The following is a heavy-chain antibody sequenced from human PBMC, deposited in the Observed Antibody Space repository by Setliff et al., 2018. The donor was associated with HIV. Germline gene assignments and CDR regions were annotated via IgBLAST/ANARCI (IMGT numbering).Heavy chain of an antibody. J-gene: IGHJ6*03. CDR1: GYTLTELS. CDR2: FDPEDVET. D-gene: IGHD3-16*01. V-gene: IGHV1-24*01. Sequence: ASVKVSCKVSGYTLTELSMHWVRQAPGKGLEWTGGFDPEDVETVYAQKFQGRVTMTEDTSTDTAYMDLSGLRSEDTAVYYCARVSRGQDPGGHYYMDVWGEGTTVTVSS. CDR3: ARVSRGQDPGGHYYMDV.